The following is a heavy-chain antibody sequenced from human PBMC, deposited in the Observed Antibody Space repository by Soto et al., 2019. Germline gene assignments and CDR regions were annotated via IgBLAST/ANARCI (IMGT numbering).Heavy chain of an antibody. Sequence: GGSLRLSCAASGFTFSSYSMNWVRQAPGKGLEWVSSISSSSSYIYYADSVKGRFTISRDNAKNSLYLQMNSLRAEDTAVYYCARDTYSATSADAFDIWGQGTMVTVSS. J-gene: IGHJ3*02. CDR3: ARDTYSATSADAFDI. CDR1: GFTFSSYS. D-gene: IGHD2-15*01. V-gene: IGHV3-21*01. CDR2: ISSSSSYI.